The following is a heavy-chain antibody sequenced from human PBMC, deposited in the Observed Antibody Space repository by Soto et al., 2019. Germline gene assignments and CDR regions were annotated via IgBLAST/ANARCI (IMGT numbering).Heavy chain of an antibody. CDR2: IYYSGST. D-gene: IGHD3-10*01. CDR1: GGSISSGDYY. Sequence: SETLSLTCTVSGGSISSGDYYWSWIRQPPGKGLEWIGYIYYSGSTYYNPSLKSRVTISVDTSKNQFSLKLSSVTAADTAVYYCARDRHYYGSGSYYNWFDPWGQGTLVTVSS. V-gene: IGHV4-30-4*01. CDR3: ARDRHYYGSGSYYNWFDP. J-gene: IGHJ5*02.